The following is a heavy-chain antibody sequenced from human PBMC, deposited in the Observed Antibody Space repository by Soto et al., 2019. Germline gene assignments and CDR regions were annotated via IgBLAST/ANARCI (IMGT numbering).Heavy chain of an antibody. CDR2: TYYRPKWYN. J-gene: IGHJ6*02. V-gene: IGHV6-1*01. Sequence: SQTLSLTCAISGDSVSSNSAAWNWIRQSPSRCLEWLGRTYYRPKWYNDYAVSVKSRITINPDTSKNQFSLQLNSVTPEDTAVYYCARMGIYYYYYGMDVWGQGTTVTVSS. CDR3: ARMGIYYYYYGMDV. CDR1: GDSVSSNSAA. D-gene: IGHD6-13*01.